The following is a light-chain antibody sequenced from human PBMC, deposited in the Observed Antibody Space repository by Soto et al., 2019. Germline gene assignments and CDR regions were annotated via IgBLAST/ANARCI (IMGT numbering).Light chain of an antibody. Sequence: EIVLTQSPATLSLFPGERATLSCRATHSISTYIAWYQQKPGQAPRLLIYDATRRATGIPDRFSGSGSGTDFTLTISRLEPEDFAVYYCQQYGSSGTFGQGTKVEIK. J-gene: IGKJ1*01. CDR3: QQYGSSGT. CDR1: HSISTY. V-gene: IGKV3-20*01. CDR2: DAT.